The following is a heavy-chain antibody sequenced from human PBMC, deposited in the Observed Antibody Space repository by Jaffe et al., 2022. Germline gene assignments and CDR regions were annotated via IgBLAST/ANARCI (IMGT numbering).Heavy chain of an antibody. CDR2: IYHSGRT. V-gene: IGHV4-4*02. CDR3: ASTDEDGSAEY. J-gene: IGHJ4*02. CDR1: GASMRSGKW. Sequence: QVQLQESGPGLVKPSGTLSLTCAVSGASMRSGKWWSWVRQPPGKGLEWIGEIYHSGRTNYNPSLESRVTISGDMSKNQLSLKMTSVTAADTAVYYCASTDEDGSAEYWGQGSLVTVSS. D-gene: IGHD3-10*01.